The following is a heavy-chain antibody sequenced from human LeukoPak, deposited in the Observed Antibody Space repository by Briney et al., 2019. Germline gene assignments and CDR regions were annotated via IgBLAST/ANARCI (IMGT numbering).Heavy chain of an antibody. V-gene: IGHV3-48*03. CDR3: ARDSYGPHDP. CDR2: IHSSGNTI. D-gene: IGHD4-17*01. J-gene: IGHJ5*02. CDR1: GFTFSHYE. Sequence: GGSLRLSCAASGFTFSHYEMNWVRQAPGKGLEWVSYIHSSGNTIYYADSVKGRFTISRDNAKNTLYVQMNSLRAEDTAVYYCARDSYGPHDPWGQGTLVTVSS.